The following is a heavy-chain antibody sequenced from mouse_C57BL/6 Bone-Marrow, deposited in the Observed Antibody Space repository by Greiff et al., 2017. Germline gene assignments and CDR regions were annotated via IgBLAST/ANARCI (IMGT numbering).Heavy chain of an antibody. CDR3: AKVVSSRWYFDV. D-gene: IGHD1-1*01. V-gene: IGHV1-7*01. Sequence: VQLQQSGAELAKPGASVKLSCKASGYTFTSYWMHWVKQRPGQGLEWIGYINPSSGYTKYNQKFKDKATLTAYKSSSTAYMQLSSLTYEDSAVYYCAKVVSSRWYFDVWGTGTTVTVSS. CDR1: GYTFTSYW. J-gene: IGHJ1*03. CDR2: INPSSGYT.